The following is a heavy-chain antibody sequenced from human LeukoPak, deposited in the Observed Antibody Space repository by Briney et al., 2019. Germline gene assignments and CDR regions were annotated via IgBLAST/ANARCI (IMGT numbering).Heavy chain of an antibody. CDR2: ISGSGSST. CDR3: AKERESYFEFDL. V-gene: IGHV3-23*01. CDR1: GFTFSSYA. D-gene: IGHD1-26*01. Sequence: GSLRLSCAASGFTFSSYAMSWVRQAPGKGLEWVSAISGSGSSTYYAASVKGRFTISRDNSRNTLYLQMNSLRAEDTAIYYCAKERESYFEFDLWGQGTLVTVSS. J-gene: IGHJ4*02.